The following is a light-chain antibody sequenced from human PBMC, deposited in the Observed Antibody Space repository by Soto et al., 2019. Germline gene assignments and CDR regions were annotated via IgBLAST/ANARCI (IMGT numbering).Light chain of an antibody. J-gene: IGLJ2*01. CDR3: QSYDSSLSV. CDR2: GNY. V-gene: IGLV1-40*01. Sequence: QSVLTQPPSVSGAPGQRVTISCTGSRSNIGAGYDVHWYQQLPGTAPKLLIYGNYNRPSGVPERFSGSKSGTSASLAITGLQAEDEADYYCQSYDSSLSVFGGGTKLTVL. CDR1: RSNIGAGYD.